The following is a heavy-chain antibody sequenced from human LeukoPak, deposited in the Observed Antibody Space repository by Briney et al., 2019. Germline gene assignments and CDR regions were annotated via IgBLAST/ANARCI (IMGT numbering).Heavy chain of an antibody. V-gene: IGHV3-48*03. D-gene: IGHD3/OR15-3a*01. CDR3: ARGGLWTTLDY. CDR1: GFTFSSYE. CDR2: ISSSSTTI. J-gene: IGHJ4*02. Sequence: GGSLRLSCAASGFTFSSYEMNWVRQAPGKGLEWISYISSSSTTIHYADSVKGRFTISRDNAENSLYLQMNSLRAEDTAVYYCARGGLWTTLDYWGQGTLVTVSS.